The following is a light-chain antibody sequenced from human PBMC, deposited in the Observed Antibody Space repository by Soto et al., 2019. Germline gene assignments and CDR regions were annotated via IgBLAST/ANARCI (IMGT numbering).Light chain of an antibody. J-gene: IGLJ2*01. CDR1: KLGDKY. Sequence: YELTQPPSVSVSPGQTASITCSGDKLGDKYACWYQQKPGQSLVLVIYQDSKRPSGIPERFSGSNSGNTATLTISGTQAMDEADYYCQAWDSSTVVFGGGTKVTVL. CDR2: QDS. V-gene: IGLV3-1*01. CDR3: QAWDSSTVV.